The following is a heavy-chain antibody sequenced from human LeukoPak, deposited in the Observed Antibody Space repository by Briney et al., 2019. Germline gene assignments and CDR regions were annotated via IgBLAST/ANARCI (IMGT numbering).Heavy chain of an antibody. V-gene: IGHV4-59*01. D-gene: IGHD4-17*01. CDR3: ARVGTTERYYYYGMDV. CDR2: IYYSGST. J-gene: IGHJ6*02. Sequence: SETLSLTCTVSGASINGYYWSWIRQPPGKGLEWIGYIYYSGSTNYNPSLKSRVTISVDTSKNQFSLKLSSVTAADTAVYYCARVGTTERYYYYGMDVWGQGTTVTVSS. CDR1: GASINGYY.